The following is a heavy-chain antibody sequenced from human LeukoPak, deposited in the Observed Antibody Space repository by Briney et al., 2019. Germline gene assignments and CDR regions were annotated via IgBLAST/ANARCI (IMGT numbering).Heavy chain of an antibody. D-gene: IGHD1-1*01. Sequence: PSETLSLTCTVSGGSISSYYWSWIRQPPGKGLEWIGYIYYSGSTYYNPSLKSRVTISVDTSKNQFSLKLSSVTAADTAVYYCATVRLERPPDYYYYYYMDVWGKGTTVTISS. V-gene: IGHV4-59*04. CDR3: ATVRLERPPDYYYYYYMDV. CDR1: GGSISSYY. J-gene: IGHJ6*03. CDR2: IYYSGST.